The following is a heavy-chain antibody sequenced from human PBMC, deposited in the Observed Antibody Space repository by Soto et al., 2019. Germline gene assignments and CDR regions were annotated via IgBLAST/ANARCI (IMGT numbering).Heavy chain of an antibody. V-gene: IGHV4-34*01. CDR1: GGSFSGYY. D-gene: IGHD6-6*01. CDR3: ARDEYSSPYFDY. J-gene: IGHJ4*02. CDR2: INHSGST. Sequence: PSETLSLTCAVYGGSFSGYYWSWIGQPPGKGLEWIGEINHSGSTNYNPSLKSRVTISVDTSKNQFSLKLSSVTAADTAVYYCARDEYSSPYFDYWGQGTLVTVSS.